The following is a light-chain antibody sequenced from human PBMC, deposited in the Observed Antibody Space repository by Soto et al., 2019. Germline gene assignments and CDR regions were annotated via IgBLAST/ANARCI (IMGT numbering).Light chain of an antibody. CDR1: SSDVGGYNY. CDR2: DVS. CDR3: CSYAGSYPFV. V-gene: IGLV2-11*01. Sequence: QSALTQPRSVSGSPGQSVTISCTGTSSDVGGYNYVSWYQHHPGKAPKLMIYDVSKRPSGVPDRFSGSKSGNTASLTISGLQAEDEADYYCCSYAGSYPFVFGTGTKSPS. J-gene: IGLJ1*01.